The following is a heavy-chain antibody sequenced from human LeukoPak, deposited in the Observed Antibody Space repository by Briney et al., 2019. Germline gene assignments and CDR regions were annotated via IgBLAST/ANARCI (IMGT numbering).Heavy chain of an antibody. CDR2: IKQDGSEK. CDR3: AREVVVITQSVPYYYYYYMDV. Sequence: GGSLRLSCAASGFTFSSYWMSWVRQAPGKGLEWVANIKQDGSEKYYVDSVKGRFTISRDNAKNSLYLQMNSLRAEDTAVYYCAREVVVITQSVPYYYYYYMDVWGKGTTVTVSS. CDR1: GFTFSSYW. J-gene: IGHJ6*03. V-gene: IGHV3-7*01. D-gene: IGHD3-22*01.